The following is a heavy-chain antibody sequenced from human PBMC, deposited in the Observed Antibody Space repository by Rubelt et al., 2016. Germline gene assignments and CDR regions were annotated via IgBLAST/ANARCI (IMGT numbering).Heavy chain of an antibody. J-gene: IGHJ4*02. D-gene: IGHD5-24*01. CDR3: ARFRRGDDYNPHDY. Sequence: LVRPSETLSLTCTVSGGSMSNFWWSWIRQPPGQGLEWIGYYYSGSTNASPSLKSRVTISMDTSKNQFSLKLNSVSAVDTAVYYCARFRRGDDYNPHDYWGQGALVTVSS. CDR2: YYSGST. CDR1: GGSMSNFW. V-gene: IGHV4-59*01.